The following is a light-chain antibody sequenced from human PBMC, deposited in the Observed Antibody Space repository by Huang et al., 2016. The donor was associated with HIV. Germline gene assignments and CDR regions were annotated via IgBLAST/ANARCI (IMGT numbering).Light chain of an antibody. CDR1: QSLLHSNGYNY. CDR2: LGS. CDR3: MQVLQTPRT. V-gene: IGKV2-28*01. J-gene: IGKJ1*01. Sequence: DIVMTQSPLSLPVTPGEPASISCRSSQSLLHSNGYNYLDWYLQKPGQCPQLLIYLGSNRASGVPDRFSGGGSGTYFTLKISRVEAEDVGVYYCMQVLQTPRTFGQGTKVEIK.